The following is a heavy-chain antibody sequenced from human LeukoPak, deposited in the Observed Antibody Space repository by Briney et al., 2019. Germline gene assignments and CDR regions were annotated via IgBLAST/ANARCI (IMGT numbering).Heavy chain of an antibody. D-gene: IGHD3-10*01. CDR2: IYYSGST. CDR1: GGSISSGDYD. Sequence: SETLSLTCTVSGGSISSGDYDWSWIRQPPGKGLEWIGYIYYSGSTYYNPSLKSRVTISVDTSKNQFSLKLSSVTAADTAVYYCARAPYYYGSGSYQPPDYWGQGTLVTVSS. J-gene: IGHJ4*02. CDR3: ARAPYYYGSGSYQPPDY. V-gene: IGHV4-30-4*01.